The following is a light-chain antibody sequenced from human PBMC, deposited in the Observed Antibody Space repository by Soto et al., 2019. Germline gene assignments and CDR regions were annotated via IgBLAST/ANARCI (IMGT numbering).Light chain of an antibody. CDR1: GLPRKY. Sequence: SYELTQPPSVSVSLGQMARITCSGEGLPRKYAYWYQQKPGQPPVLVIHKDSERPSGIPERFSGSSSGTIATLTITGVQAEDEADYYCLSADSGRTTSYRVFGAGTKLTVL. CDR3: LSADSGRTTSYRV. CDR2: KDS. J-gene: IGLJ3*02. V-gene: IGLV3-16*01.